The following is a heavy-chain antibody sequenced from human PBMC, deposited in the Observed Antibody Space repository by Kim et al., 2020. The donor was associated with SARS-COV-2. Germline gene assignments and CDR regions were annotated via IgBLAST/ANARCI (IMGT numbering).Heavy chain of an antibody. CDR1: GFSFSSYA. D-gene: IGHD3-16*02. Sequence: GGSLRLSCAASGFSFSSYAMHWVRQAPGKGLEWVAVISYDGSNKYYADSVKGRFTISRDNSKNTLYLQMNSLRAEDTAVYYCACRYQRADLLRLGELSLWGQGTLVTVSS. CDR3: ACRYQRADLLRLGELSL. V-gene: IGHV3-30*04. CDR2: ISYDGSNK. J-gene: IGHJ4*02.